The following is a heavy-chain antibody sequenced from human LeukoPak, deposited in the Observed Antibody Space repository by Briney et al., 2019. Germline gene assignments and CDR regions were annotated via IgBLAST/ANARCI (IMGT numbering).Heavy chain of an antibody. J-gene: IGHJ4*02. CDR1: GGTFSSYA. V-gene: IGHV1-69*05. D-gene: IGHD3-22*01. Sequence: SVKVSCKASGGTFSSYAISWVRQAPRQGLEWMGGIIPIFGTANYAQKFQGRVTITTDESTSTAYMELSSLRSEDTAVYYCARGRSYYDSSGYYYDYWGQGTLVSVSS. CDR3: ARGRSYYDSSGYYYDY. CDR2: IIPIFGTA.